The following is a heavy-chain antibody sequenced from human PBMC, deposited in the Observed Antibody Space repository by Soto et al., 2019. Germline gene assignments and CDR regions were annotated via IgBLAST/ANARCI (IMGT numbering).Heavy chain of an antibody. Sequence: SGPTLVNPTQTLTLTCTFSGFSVSTRGMGVAWIRQSPGKALEWLALIYWDNDKRYSPFLQSRVTITKDTSKNQVVLTMTNMDPVDTATYYCAHKGGRGAGMDVWGQGT. CDR3: AHKGGRGAGMDV. D-gene: IGHD2-15*01. J-gene: IGHJ6*02. CDR2: IYWDNDK. V-gene: IGHV2-5*02. CDR1: GFSVSTRGMG.